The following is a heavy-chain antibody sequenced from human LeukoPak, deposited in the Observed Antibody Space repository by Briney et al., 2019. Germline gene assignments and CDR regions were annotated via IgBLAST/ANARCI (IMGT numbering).Heavy chain of an antibody. CDR1: GYTFTSYG. CDR3: ARAYYYDSSGYSPPGY. CDR2: ISAYNGNT. J-gene: IGHJ4*02. Sequence: ASVKVSCKASGYTFTSYGISWVRQAPGQGLEWMGWISAYNGNTNYAQKLQGRVTMTTDTSTSTAYMELRSLRSDDTAVYYCARAYYYDSSGYSPPGYWGQGTLVTVSS. D-gene: IGHD3-22*01. V-gene: IGHV1-18*01.